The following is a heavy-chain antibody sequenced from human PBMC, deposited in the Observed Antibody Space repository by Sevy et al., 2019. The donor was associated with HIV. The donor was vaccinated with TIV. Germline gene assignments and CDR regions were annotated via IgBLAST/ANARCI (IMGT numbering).Heavy chain of an antibody. CDR2: IYYSGST. D-gene: IGHD5-12*01. Sequence: SETLSLTCTVSGGSISSGGYYWSWIRQHPGKGLEWIGYIYYSGSTYYNPSLKSRVTISVDTSKNQFTLKLSSVTAADTAVYYCARDQVEATITSTPRRWFDPWGQGTLVTVSS. J-gene: IGHJ5*02. CDR1: GGSISSGGYY. CDR3: ARDQVEATITSTPRRWFDP. V-gene: IGHV4-31*03.